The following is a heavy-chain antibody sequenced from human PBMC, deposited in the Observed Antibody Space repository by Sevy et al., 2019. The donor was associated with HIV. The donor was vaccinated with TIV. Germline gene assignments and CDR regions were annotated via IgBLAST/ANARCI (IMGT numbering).Heavy chain of an antibody. V-gene: IGHV1-24*01. Sequence: ASVKVSCKVSGYTLTELSMHWVRQAPGKGLEWMGGFDLEDGETIYAQKFQGRVTMTADTSTDTAYMELSSLRSEDTAVYYCATRGIAAAGTNYYYGMDVWGQGTTVTVSS. J-gene: IGHJ6*02. CDR3: ATRGIAAAGTNYYYGMDV. CDR2: FDLEDGET. CDR1: GYTLTELS. D-gene: IGHD6-13*01.